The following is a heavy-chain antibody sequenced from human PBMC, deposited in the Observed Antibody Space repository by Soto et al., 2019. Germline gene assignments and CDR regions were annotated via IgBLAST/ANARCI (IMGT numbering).Heavy chain of an antibody. CDR3: ARVDILTVYGCMDV. CDR2: TYCRSKWYN. CDR1: GYSVSSNSAA. J-gene: IGHJ6*02. D-gene: IGHD3-9*01. V-gene: IGHV6-1*01. Sequence: SQTLSLTCAISGYSVSSNSAAWNWIRQSPSRGLEWLGRTYCRSKWYNDYAISVKSRITINPDTSKNQFSLQLNSVTAADTAVYYCARVDILTVYGCMDVWGHGNTVTVYS.